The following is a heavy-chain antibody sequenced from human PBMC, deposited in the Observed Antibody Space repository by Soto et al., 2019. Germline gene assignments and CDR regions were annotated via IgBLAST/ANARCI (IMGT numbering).Heavy chain of an antibody. J-gene: IGHJ5*02. CDR3: ARIRRYSSGWYRWFDP. D-gene: IGHD6-19*01. Sequence: GSLRLSCAASGFTFSSYWMSWVRQAPGKGLEWVANIKQDGSEKYYVDSVKGRFTISRDNAKNSLYLQMNSLRAGDTAVYYCARIRRYSSGWYRWFDPWGQGTLVTVSS. CDR2: IKQDGSEK. V-gene: IGHV3-7*05. CDR1: GFTFSSYW.